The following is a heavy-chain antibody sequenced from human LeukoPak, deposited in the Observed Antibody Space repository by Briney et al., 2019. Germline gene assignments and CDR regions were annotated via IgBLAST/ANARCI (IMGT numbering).Heavy chain of an antibody. Sequence: GGSLRLSCAASGFTFSSYSMNWVRQAPGKGLEWVSSISSSSSYIYYADSVKGRFTISRDNAKNSLYLQMNSLRAEDTAVYYCARAVYLVGANDYLGQGTLVTVSS. CDR3: ARAVYLVGANDY. D-gene: IGHD1-26*01. J-gene: IGHJ4*02. CDR1: GFTFSSYS. CDR2: ISSSSSYI. V-gene: IGHV3-21*01.